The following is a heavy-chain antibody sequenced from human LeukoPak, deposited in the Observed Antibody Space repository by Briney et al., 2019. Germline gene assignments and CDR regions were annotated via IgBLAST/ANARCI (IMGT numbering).Heavy chain of an antibody. V-gene: IGHV3-64*01. CDR3: ARDISPYPRANWFDP. Sequence: PGGSLRLSCAASGFTFSSYAMHWVRQAPGKGLEYVSAISSNGGSTYYANSVKGRFTISRDNSKNTLYLQMGSLRAEDMAVYYCARDISPYPRANWFDPWGQGTLVTVSS. CDR2: ISSNGGST. J-gene: IGHJ5*02. CDR1: GFTFSSYA.